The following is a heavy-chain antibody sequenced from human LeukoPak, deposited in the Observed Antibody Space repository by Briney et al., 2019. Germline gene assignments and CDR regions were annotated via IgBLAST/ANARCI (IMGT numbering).Heavy chain of an antibody. V-gene: IGHV4-34*01. CDR3: ARGVVAAAGRTFDF. D-gene: IGHD6-13*01. Sequence: KPSETLSLTCAVYGGSFSGYYWSWIRQPPGKGLEWIGEINHSGSTNYNPSLKSRVTISLDTSKNQFSLKLSSVTAADTAVYYCARGVVAAAGRTFDFWGQGTLVTVSS. CDR2: INHSGST. CDR1: GGSFSGYY. J-gene: IGHJ4*02.